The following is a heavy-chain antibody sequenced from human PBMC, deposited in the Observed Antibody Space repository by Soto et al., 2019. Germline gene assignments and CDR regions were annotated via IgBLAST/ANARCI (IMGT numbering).Heavy chain of an antibody. CDR1: GFTFSSYA. J-gene: IGHJ4*02. CDR2: ISYDGSNK. V-gene: IGHV3-30-3*01. D-gene: IGHD5-18*01. CDR3: AKSYAPGYSYGYYFDY. Sequence: PGGSLRLSCAASGFTFSSYAMHWVRQAPGKGLEWVAVISYDGSNKYYADSVKGRFTISRDNSKNTLYLQMNSLRAEDSAVYYCAKSYAPGYSYGYYFDYWGQGTLVTVSS.